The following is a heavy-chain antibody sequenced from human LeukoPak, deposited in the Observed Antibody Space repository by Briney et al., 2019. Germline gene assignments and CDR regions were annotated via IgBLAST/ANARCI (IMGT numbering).Heavy chain of an antibody. Sequence: PGGSLRLSCAASGFTFISYDMHWVRQAPGKGLEWVAVIWYDGSNKYYADSVKGRFIISRDNSKNRLYLQMNSLRAEDTAVYYCARGDLMYGNSNYWGQGTLVTVSS. J-gene: IGHJ4*02. V-gene: IGHV3-33*01. CDR1: GFTFISYD. D-gene: IGHD4-23*01. CDR2: IWYDGSNK. CDR3: ARGDLMYGNSNY.